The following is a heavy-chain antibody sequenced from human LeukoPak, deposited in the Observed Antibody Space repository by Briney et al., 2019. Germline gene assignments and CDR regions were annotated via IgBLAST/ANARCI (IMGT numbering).Heavy chain of an antibody. D-gene: IGHD3-16*02. Sequence: GGSLSLSCAASGFTFDDSFMSWVRQAPGEGLEWVSGINWNGGSTGYADSVKGRFTISRDNAKNSLYLQVDSVRAKDTAFYYCARDWFTRLGELSPDRAFDYWGQGTLVTVSS. V-gene: IGHV3-20*04. CDR2: INWNGGST. J-gene: IGHJ4*02. CDR3: ARDWFTRLGELSPDRAFDY. CDR1: GFTFDDSF.